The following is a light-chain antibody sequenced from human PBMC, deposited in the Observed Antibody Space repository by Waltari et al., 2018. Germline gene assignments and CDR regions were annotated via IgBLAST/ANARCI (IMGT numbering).Light chain of an antibody. Sequence: QLVLTQSPSASASLGASVKLPCTLSSGHRSNIIAWHHQQPEKGPRYLMTVNSDGSHSKGDEIPDRFSGSSSGAERYLTISSLQSEDEADYYCQTGGHGTWVFGGGTKLTVL. CDR1: SGHRSNI. CDR2: VNSDGSH. V-gene: IGLV4-69*01. J-gene: IGLJ3*02. CDR3: QTGGHGTWV.